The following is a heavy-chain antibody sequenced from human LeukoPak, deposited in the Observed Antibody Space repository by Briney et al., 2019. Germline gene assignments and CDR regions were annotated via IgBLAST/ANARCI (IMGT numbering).Heavy chain of an antibody. CDR1: GGSISSYY. V-gene: IGHV4-4*07. Sequence: SETLSLTCTVSGGSISSYYWSWLRQPAGKGLEWIGRIYTSGSTNYNPSLKSRVTMSVDTSKNQFSLKLRSVTAADTAVYYCAREFDFWSGYYYFDYWGQGTLVTVSS. D-gene: IGHD3-3*01. CDR2: IYTSGST. J-gene: IGHJ4*02. CDR3: AREFDFWSGYYYFDY.